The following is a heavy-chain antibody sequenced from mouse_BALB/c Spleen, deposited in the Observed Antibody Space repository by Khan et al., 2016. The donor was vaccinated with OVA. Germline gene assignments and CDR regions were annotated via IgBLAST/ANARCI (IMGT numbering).Heavy chain of an antibody. V-gene: IGHV9-1*02. J-gene: IGHJ1*01. D-gene: IGHD1-1*01. CDR1: GYTFTNYR. Sequence: QIQLVQSGPELKKPGETVKISCKASGYTFTNYRMNWMKQAPGKGLKWMGWINTYTGEPTYGDDFKGRFAFSLETSARSAHLQIKNLKNEDMATYFCARESSDWYFDVWGAGTTVTVSS. CDR3: ARESSDWYFDV. CDR2: INTYTGEP.